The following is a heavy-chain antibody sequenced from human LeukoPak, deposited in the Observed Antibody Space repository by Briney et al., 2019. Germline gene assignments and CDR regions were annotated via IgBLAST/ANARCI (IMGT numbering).Heavy chain of an antibody. CDR1: GFTVSSNY. CDR3: ARDQVVGAPGAFDI. D-gene: IGHD1-26*01. Sequence: HPGGSLRLSCAASGFTVSSNYMSWVRQAPGKGLEWVSVIYSGGSTYYADSVKGRFTISRDNSKNTLYLQMNSLRAEDTAVYYCARDQVVGAPGAFDIWGQGTMVTVSS. CDR2: IYSGGST. V-gene: IGHV3-53*01. J-gene: IGHJ3*02.